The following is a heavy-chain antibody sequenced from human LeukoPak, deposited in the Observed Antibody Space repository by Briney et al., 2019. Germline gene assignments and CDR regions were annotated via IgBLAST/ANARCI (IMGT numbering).Heavy chain of an antibody. CDR1: GFSLSTSGVG. CDR2: IYWDDDK. D-gene: IGHD2-15*01. J-gene: IGHJ4*02. Sequence: SGPTLVNPTQTLTLTCTFSGFSLSTSGVGLGWIRQPPGKALEWLALIYWDDDKRYSLSLTSRLTITKDTSKNQVVLTMTNMDPVDTATYYCTHIYSYGTFDYWGQGTLVTVSS. V-gene: IGHV2-5*02. CDR3: THIYSYGTFDY.